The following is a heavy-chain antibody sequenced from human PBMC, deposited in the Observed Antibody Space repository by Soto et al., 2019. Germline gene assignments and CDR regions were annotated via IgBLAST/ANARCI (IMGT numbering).Heavy chain of an antibody. Sequence: SETLSLTCSVSGDYIHVGGYYWTWIRQRPGKGLEWMGYIYYTGKTYYNPSLESRLTMSVDRSKNQSSLRLTSVTAADTAVYFCGRDLTSNANCIDPWGQGTLVTVSS. CDR1: GDYIHVGGYY. CDR2: IYYTGKT. D-gene: IGHD2-2*01. V-gene: IGHV4-30-4*01. CDR3: GRDLTSNANCIDP. J-gene: IGHJ5*02.